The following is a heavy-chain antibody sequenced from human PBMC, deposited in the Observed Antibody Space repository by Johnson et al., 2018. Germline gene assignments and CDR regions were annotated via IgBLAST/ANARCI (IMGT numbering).Heavy chain of an antibody. CDR3: GRGNDYGMDV. D-gene: IGHD1-1*01. J-gene: IGHJ6*02. CDR2: INSDGSSP. CDR1: GFTFSRFW. V-gene: IGHV3-74*03. Sequence: EVQLVESGGGLVQPGGSLRLSCAGSGFPSGFTFSRFWMHWVRHGPGKGLVWVSSINSDGSSPTYAVSGKGRFTISRDNAKDTLYVQMNSLRAEDRAVYYCGRGNDYGMDVGGQGTTVTVSS.